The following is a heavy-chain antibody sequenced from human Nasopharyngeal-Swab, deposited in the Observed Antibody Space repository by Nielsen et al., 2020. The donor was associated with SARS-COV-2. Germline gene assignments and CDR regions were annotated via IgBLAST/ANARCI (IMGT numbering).Heavy chain of an antibody. D-gene: IGHD4-17*01. CDR3: ARGLRGVTTYYDYYYMDA. CDR1: GGSNCSGSYY. Sequence: SETLSLTCTVSGGSNCSGSYYWRWIRQTAGKGLAWLGRIYPSGSTSYKHSLKSRVTISVDTSKNQFSLKLSSVTAADTAVYYCARGLRGVTTYYDYYYMDAWGKGTTVTVSS. J-gene: IGHJ6*03. V-gene: IGHV4-61*02. CDR2: IYPSGST.